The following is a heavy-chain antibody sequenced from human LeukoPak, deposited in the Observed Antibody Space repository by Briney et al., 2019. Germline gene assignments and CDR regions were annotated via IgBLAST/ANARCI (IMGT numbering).Heavy chain of an antibody. D-gene: IGHD6-19*01. Sequence: PSETLSLTCTVSGGSISGSSYYWGWIRQPPGKGLEWIGSIYYSGSTYYNPSLKSRVTISVDTSKNQFSLKLSSVTAADTAVYYCARDKRVAVAGTYIYYYYMDVWGNGTTVTISS. V-gene: IGHV4-39*07. CDR2: IYYSGST. CDR3: ARDKRVAVAGTYIYYYYMDV. J-gene: IGHJ6*03. CDR1: GGSISGSSYY.